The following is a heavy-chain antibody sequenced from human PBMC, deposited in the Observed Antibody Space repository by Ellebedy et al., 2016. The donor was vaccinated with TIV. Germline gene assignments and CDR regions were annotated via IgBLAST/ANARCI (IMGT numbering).Heavy chain of an antibody. CDR1: GGSISSSSYY. CDR2: IYYSGST. CDR3: ARHAYVIGHNWFDP. Sequence: MPSETLSLTCTVSGGSISSSSYYWGWIRQPPGKGLEWIGSIYYSGSTYYNPSLKSRVTISVDTSKNQFSLKLSSVTAADTAVYYCARHAYVIGHNWFDPWGQGTLVTVSS. D-gene: IGHD3-16*01. J-gene: IGHJ5*02. V-gene: IGHV4-39*01.